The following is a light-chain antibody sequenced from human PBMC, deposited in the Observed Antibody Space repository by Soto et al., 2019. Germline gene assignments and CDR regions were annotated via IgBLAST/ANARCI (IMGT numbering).Light chain of an antibody. J-gene: IGKJ1*01. CDR2: DAS. V-gene: IGKV1-5*01. Sequence: DLQMTQSPSTLSTSVGDRVTITCRASQSISNWLAWYQQKLGKAPKLLIYDASNLESGVPSRFSGSGSGTEFTLTISSLQPDDFATYYCQQYSSYWWTFGQGTKVEIK. CDR3: QQYSSYWWT. CDR1: QSISNW.